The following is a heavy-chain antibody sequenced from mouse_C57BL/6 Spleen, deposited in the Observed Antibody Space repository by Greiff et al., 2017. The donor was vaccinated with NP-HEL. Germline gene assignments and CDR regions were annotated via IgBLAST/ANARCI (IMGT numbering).Heavy chain of an antibody. Sequence: VQLQQPGAELVKPGASVKLSCKASGYTFTSYWMQWVKQRPGQGLEWIGEIDPSDSYTNYNQKFKGKATLTVDTSSSTAYMQLSSLTSEDSAVYYCARRGYGKRYFDVWGTGTTVTVSS. CDR1: GYTFTSYW. V-gene: IGHV1-50*01. D-gene: IGHD2-10*02. CDR2: IDPSDSYT. CDR3: ARRGYGKRYFDV. J-gene: IGHJ1*03.